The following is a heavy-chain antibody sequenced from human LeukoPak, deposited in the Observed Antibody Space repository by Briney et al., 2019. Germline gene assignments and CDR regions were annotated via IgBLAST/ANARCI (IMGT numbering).Heavy chain of an antibody. CDR2: ISSSSSTI. CDR3: AKDHYYDSSGLDY. CDR1: GFTFSSYS. Sequence: GGSLRLSCAASGFTFSSYSMNWVRQAPGKGLEWVSYISSSSSTIYYADSVKGRFTISRDNAKNSLYLQMNSLRAEDTAVYYCAKDHYYDSSGLDYWGQGTLVTVSS. D-gene: IGHD3-22*01. V-gene: IGHV3-48*01. J-gene: IGHJ4*02.